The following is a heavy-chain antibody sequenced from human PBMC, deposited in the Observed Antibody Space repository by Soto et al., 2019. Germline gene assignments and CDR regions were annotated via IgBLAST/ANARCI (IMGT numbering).Heavy chain of an antibody. D-gene: IGHD6-19*01. Sequence: GGSLRLSRAASGLTFRSYGFHWVRQATGKGQEWVAVISYDGSNKYYADSVKGRFTISRDNSKNTLYLQMNSLRAEDTDVYYCAKGIAVAGTRIGYYFDYWGQGPLVTGSS. V-gene: IGHV3-30*18. J-gene: IGHJ4*02. CDR3: AKGIAVAGTRIGYYFDY. CDR1: GLTFRSYG. CDR2: ISYDGSNK.